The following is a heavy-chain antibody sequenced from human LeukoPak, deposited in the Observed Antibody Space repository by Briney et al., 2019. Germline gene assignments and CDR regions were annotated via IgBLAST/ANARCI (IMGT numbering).Heavy chain of an antibody. J-gene: IGHJ4*02. V-gene: IGHV3-48*01. CDR1: GFTFSSYS. D-gene: IGHD1-26*01. Sequence: PGGSLRLSCAASGFTFSSYSINWVRQAPGKGLEWVSYISSSSSTINYADSVKGRFTISRDNAKNSLYLQMNSLRAEDTALYYCARGTGGLYSGLYYYFDYWGQGTLVTVSS. CDR2: ISSSSSTI. CDR3: ARGTGGLYSGLYYYFDY.